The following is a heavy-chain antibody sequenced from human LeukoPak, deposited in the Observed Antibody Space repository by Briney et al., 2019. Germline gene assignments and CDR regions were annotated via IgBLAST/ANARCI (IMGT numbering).Heavy chain of an antibody. CDR3: ARNNTLMMYPRGGEDKGFDY. D-gene: IGHD2-8*01. Sequence: SETLSLTCTVSGGSISSGSYYWGWIRQPPGKGLEWIASIYYSGSTHYNPSLKSRVTISVDTSKNEFSLKLSSVTDADTAVYYCARNNTLMMYPRGGEDKGFDYWGQGTLVTVSS. CDR2: IYYSGST. CDR1: GGSISSGSYY. V-gene: IGHV4-39*01. J-gene: IGHJ4*02.